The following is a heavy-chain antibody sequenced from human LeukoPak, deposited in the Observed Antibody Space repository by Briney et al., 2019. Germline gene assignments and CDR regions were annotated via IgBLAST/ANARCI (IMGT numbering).Heavy chain of an antibody. CDR1: GFPFSSYG. J-gene: IGHJ4*02. CDR3: AKFAEVVD. V-gene: IGHV3-30*02. Sequence: QPGGSLRLSCAASGFPFSSYGMHWVRQAPGKGLEWVAFIRYDGSNKYYADSVKGRFTIPRKNSKNTLYLQMNSLRAEDTAVYYCAKFAEVVDWGQGTLVTVSS. CDR2: IRYDGSNK. D-gene: IGHD2-15*01.